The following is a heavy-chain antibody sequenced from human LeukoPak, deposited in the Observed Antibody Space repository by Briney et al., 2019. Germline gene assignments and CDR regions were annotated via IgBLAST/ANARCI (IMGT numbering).Heavy chain of an antibody. CDR2: IILIFGTA. CDR3: ARGRVSVELGAFDI. J-gene: IGHJ3*02. D-gene: IGHD1-26*01. V-gene: IGHV1-69*13. CDR1: GGTFSSYA. Sequence: GASVKVSCKASGGTFSSYAISWVRQAPGQGLEWMGGIILIFGTANYAQKFQGRVTITADESTSTAYMELSSLRSEDTAVYYCARGRVSVELGAFDIWGQGTMVTVSS.